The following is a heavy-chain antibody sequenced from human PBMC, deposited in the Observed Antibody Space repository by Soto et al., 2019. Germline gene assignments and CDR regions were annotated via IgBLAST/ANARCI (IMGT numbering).Heavy chain of an antibody. CDR3: AHREGDDYVRGSYKDAFDM. V-gene: IGHV2-5*02. CDR1: GFSLNTTAVG. Sequence: QITLKESGPTLVKPTQPLTLTCTFSGFSLNTTAVGVGWIRQPPGKALEWLALIYWDGDKRYSPSLNSRLAITKDISKNQGVLKMTNMDPVDTATYYCAHREGDDYVRGSYKDAFDMWGRGTMVTVSS. D-gene: IGHD3-16*01. CDR2: IYWDGDK. J-gene: IGHJ3*02.